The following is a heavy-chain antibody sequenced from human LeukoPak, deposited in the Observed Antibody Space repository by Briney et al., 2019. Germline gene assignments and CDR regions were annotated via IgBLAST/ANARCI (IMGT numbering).Heavy chain of an antibody. V-gene: IGHV3-21*01. CDR1: GFTFSTYS. Sequence: GGSLRLSCAASGFTFSTYSMNWVRQAPGKGLEWFSSISSSSSYIYYADSVKGRLTISRDNAKNSLYLQMNSLRAEDTAVYYCARGSRKAPIKGYCSGGSCYSGWFDPWGQGTLVTVSS. J-gene: IGHJ5*02. CDR2: ISSSSSYI. D-gene: IGHD2-15*01. CDR3: ARGSRKAPIKGYCSGGSCYSGWFDP.